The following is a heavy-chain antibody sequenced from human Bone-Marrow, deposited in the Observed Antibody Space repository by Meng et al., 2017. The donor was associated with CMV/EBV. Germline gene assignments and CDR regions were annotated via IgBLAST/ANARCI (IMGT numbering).Heavy chain of an antibody. CDR1: GCSVSSGSYY. CDR2: IYYSGST. Sequence: SETLSLTCTVSGCSVSSGSYYWSWIRQPPGKGLEWIGYIYYSGSTNYNPSLKSRVTISVDTSKNQFSLKLSSVIAADTAVYYCARAVSIVVPSSNWYFDLWGRGTLVTVSS. D-gene: IGHD2-2*01. J-gene: IGHJ2*01. V-gene: IGHV4-61*01. CDR3: ARAVSIVVPSSNWYFDL.